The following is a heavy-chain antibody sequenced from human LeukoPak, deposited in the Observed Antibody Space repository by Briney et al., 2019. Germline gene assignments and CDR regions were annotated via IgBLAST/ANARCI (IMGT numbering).Heavy chain of an antibody. Sequence: PGRSLRLSCVASGFTFNNYAMHWVRQAPGKGLEWLAIIWQDGDKKEYGDSVRGRFTVSRDNSKNTLCLQMNSLRADDTAFYYCAKDRGPDIAVVDLIDHWGQGTLVAVSS. V-gene: IGHV3-33*06. CDR2: IWQDGDKK. CDR3: AKDRGPDIAVVDLIDH. D-gene: IGHD2-2*01. CDR1: GFTFNNYA. J-gene: IGHJ4*02.